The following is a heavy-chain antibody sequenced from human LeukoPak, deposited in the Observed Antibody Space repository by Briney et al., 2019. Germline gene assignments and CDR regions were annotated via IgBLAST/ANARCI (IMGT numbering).Heavy chain of an antibody. Sequence: GGSLRLSCTASGFTFGDYAMSWVRQAPGKGLEWVAFIGSKAYGGTTEYAASVKGRFTIPRDDSKSIAYLQMNSLKTEDTAVYYCTGNLSSSWYYFDYWGQGTLVTVSS. D-gene: IGHD6-13*01. CDR2: IGSKAYGGTT. V-gene: IGHV3-49*04. CDR3: TGNLSSSWYYFDY. J-gene: IGHJ4*02. CDR1: GFTFGDYA.